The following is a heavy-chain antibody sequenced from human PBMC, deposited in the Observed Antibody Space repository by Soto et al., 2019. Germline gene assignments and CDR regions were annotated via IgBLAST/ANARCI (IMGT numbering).Heavy chain of an antibody. D-gene: IGHD6-19*01. V-gene: IGHV3-30*18. Sequence: QVQLVESGGGVVQPGRSLRLSCAASGFNFSAHGMHWVRQAPGKGLEWVALISYDGRNKYYVDSVKGRFTLSRDNSNNTLSLQMNSLRVADTAVYYCAKVFGLPSAWLMSDGMDVWGQGTTVTVSS. CDR2: ISYDGRNK. CDR3: AKVFGLPSAWLMSDGMDV. J-gene: IGHJ6*02. CDR1: GFNFSAHG.